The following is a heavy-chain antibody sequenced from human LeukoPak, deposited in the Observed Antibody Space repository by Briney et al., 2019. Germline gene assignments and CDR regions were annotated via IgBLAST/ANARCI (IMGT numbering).Heavy chain of an antibody. V-gene: IGHV4-30-4*08. CDR1: GGSISSGDYY. Sequence: PSETLSLTCTVSGGSISSGDYYWSWIRQPPGKGLEWIGYIYYSGSTYYNPSLESRVTVSVDKEKNEFSLKLSSVTAADTAVYYCARESNIRFLEWLLHYWGQGTLVTVSS. J-gene: IGHJ4*02. CDR3: ARESNIRFLEWLLHY. CDR2: IYYSGST. D-gene: IGHD3-3*01.